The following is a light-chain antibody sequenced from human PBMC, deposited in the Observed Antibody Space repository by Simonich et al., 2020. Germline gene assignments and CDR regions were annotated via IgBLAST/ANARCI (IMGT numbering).Light chain of an antibody. Sequence: NFMLTQPHSVSESPGKTVTISCTRSSGSIASNYVTWYQQRPGSSPTTVFYGDHQRPSGVPDRFSGSIDSSSNAASLPSSGLKSEDEADYYCQSYDSSNRVFGGGTKLTVL. V-gene: IGLV6-57*01. CDR1: SGSIASNY. CDR2: GDH. CDR3: QSYDSSNRV. J-gene: IGLJ2*01.